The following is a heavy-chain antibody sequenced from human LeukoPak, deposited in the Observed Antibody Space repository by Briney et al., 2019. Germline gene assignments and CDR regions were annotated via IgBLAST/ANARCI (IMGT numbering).Heavy chain of an antibody. CDR3: ARQGSGRAFDI. CDR1: GGSISSYY. Sequence: SETLSLTCTVSGGSISSYYWNWIRQPPGKGLEWIAYMFYNVSTNYSPSLKSRVTISVDTSKNKFSLKLISVPAADTAVYFCARQGSGRAFDIWGQGTMVTVSS. CDR2: MFYNVST. V-gene: IGHV4-59*08. J-gene: IGHJ3*02.